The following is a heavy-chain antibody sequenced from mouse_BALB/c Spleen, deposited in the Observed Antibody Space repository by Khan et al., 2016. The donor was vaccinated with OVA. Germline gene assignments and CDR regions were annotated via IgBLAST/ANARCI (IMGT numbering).Heavy chain of an antibody. CDR1: GFSLTSYG. CDR2: IWGDGST. D-gene: IGHD2-1*01. CDR3: AKQNYGTLYAMDY. V-gene: IGHV2-3*01. Sequence: QVQLKQSGPGLVAPSQSLSITCTVSGFSLTSYGINWIRQPPGKGLEWLGVIWGDGSTNYHSALISRLSISQDNSKSQVFIKLNSLQTDDTATYYCAKQNYGTLYAMDYWGQGTSVTVSS. J-gene: IGHJ4*01.